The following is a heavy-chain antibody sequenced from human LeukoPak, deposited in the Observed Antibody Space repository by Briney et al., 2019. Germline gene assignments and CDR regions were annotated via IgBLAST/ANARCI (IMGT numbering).Heavy chain of an antibody. Sequence: GASVKVSCKASGYTFTSYDMHWVRQAPGQGLEWMGIINPSGDSTSYAQECQGRVTMTRDTSTSTVYMELRSLRSEETAVYYCANVLYCGADCYSGRYFFDYWGQGTLVTVSS. CDR3: ANVLYCGADCYSGRYFFDY. D-gene: IGHD2-21*02. CDR1: GYTFTSYD. CDR2: INPSGDST. J-gene: IGHJ4*02. V-gene: IGHV1-46*01.